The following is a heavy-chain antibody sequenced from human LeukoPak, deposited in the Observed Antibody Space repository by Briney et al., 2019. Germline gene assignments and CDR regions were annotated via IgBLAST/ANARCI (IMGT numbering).Heavy chain of an antibody. CDR3: RKHFVDRPRVYFYL. V-gene: IGHV3-23*01. CDR2: ISCSGGST. D-gene: IGHD3-16*02. Sequence: GGSLRLSCAASGFTFSSYAMSWVRQAPGKGLEWVSAISCSGGSTYYAVSVKGRFPIPRDNSKHTLYLQMNSLRARHTAVYFCRKHFVDRPRVYFYLWGRGNLVTASS. CDR1: GFTFSSYA. J-gene: IGHJ2*01.